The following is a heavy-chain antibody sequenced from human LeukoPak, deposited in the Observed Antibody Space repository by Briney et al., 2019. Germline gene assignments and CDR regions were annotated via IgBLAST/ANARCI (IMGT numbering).Heavy chain of an antibody. Sequence: SVKVSCKASGYTFTSYDISWVRQAPGQGLEWMGRIIPILGIANYAQKFQGRVTITADKSTSTAYMELSSLRSEDTAVYYCASELLWFGELSHGMDVWGQGTTVTVSS. CDR3: ASELLWFGELSHGMDV. CDR2: IIPILGIA. V-gene: IGHV1-69*04. J-gene: IGHJ6*02. CDR1: GYTFTSYD. D-gene: IGHD3-10*01.